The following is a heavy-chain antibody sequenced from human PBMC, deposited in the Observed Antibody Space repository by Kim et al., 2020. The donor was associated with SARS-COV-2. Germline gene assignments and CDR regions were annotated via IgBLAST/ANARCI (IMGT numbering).Heavy chain of an antibody. CDR2: IYYSGST. Sequence: SETLSLTCTVSGGSISSGGYYWSWIRQHPGKGLEWIGYIYYSGSTYYNPSLKSRVTISVDTSKNQFSLKLSSVTAADTAVYYCARVREFRHNWFDPWGQGTLVTVSS. V-gene: IGHV4-31*03. CDR3: ARVREFRHNWFDP. D-gene: IGHD3-10*01. CDR1: GGSISSGGYY. J-gene: IGHJ5*02.